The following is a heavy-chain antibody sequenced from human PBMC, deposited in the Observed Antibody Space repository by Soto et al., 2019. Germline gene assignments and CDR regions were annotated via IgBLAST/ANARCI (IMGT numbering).Heavy chain of an antibody. CDR2: IEEDGSEK. D-gene: IGHD3-16*01. J-gene: IGHJ6*02. Sequence: HPVGSLRLSCVASRFTFNRYWMTWVRQAPGKGLEWVANIEEDGSEKYYVDSVKGRFTISRDNAKSTLYLQMNSLRVEDTAVYYCARDGPPLGGMDVWGQGTSVTVSS. CDR3: ARDGPPLGGMDV. CDR1: RFTFNRYW. V-gene: IGHV3-7*01.